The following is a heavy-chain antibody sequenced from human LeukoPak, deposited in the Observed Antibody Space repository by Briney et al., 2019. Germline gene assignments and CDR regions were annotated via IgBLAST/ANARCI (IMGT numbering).Heavy chain of an antibody. CDR3: AREASSGWYREYYFDY. V-gene: IGHV3-30-3*01. D-gene: IGHD6-19*01. J-gene: IGHJ4*02. Sequence: GRSLRLSCAASGFTFSSYAMHWVRQAPGKGLEWVAVISYDGSNKYYADSVKGRFTISRDNSKNTLYLQMNSLRAEDTAVYYCAREASSGWYREYYFDYWGQGTLVTVSS. CDR2: ISYDGSNK. CDR1: GFTFSSYA.